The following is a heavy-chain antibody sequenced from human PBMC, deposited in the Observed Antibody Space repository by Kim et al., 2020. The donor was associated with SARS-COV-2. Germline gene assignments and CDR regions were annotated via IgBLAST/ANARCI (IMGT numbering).Heavy chain of an antibody. CDR3: AKVEILNWTTGTDAFDI. V-gene: IGHV3-23*01. CDR2: ISGSGGST. J-gene: IGHJ3*02. CDR1: GFTFSSYA. D-gene: IGHD1-1*01. Sequence: GGSLRLSCAASGFTFSSYAMSWVRQAPGKGLEWVSAISGSGGSTYYADSVKGRFTISRDNSKNTLYLQMNSLRAEDTAVYYCAKVEILNWTTGTDAFDICGQATMVTVSS.